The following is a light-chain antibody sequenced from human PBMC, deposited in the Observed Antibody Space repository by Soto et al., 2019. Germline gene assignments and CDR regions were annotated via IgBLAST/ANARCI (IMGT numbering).Light chain of an antibody. CDR3: QQHYITPWT. J-gene: IGKJ1*01. Sequence: DIQMTQSPSSLSASVGDRVTITPRASQRINWYLNWYQQKPGKAPNLLIYAASSLRGVVPSLCSGGGGGTDFTLTSSSLQSEYFATYYCQQHYITPWTFGQGTKVDIK. CDR2: AAS. V-gene: IGKV1-39*01. CDR1: QRINWY.